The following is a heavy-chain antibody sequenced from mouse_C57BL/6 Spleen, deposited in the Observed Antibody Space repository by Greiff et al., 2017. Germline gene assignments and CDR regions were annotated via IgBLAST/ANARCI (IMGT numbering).Heavy chain of an antibody. CDR2: LYPRSGNT. V-gene: IGHV1-81*01. D-gene: IGHD1-1*01. J-gene: IGHJ2*01. CDR1: GYTFTSYG. CDR3: AREGDYYGSEGLGFYYFDY. Sequence: QVQLQQSGAELARPGASVKLSCKASGYTFTSYGISWVKQRTGQGLEWIGELYPRSGNTYYNEKFKGKATLTADKSSSTAYMGLRSLTSEDSAVYCCAREGDYYGSEGLGFYYFDYWGQGTTLTVSS.